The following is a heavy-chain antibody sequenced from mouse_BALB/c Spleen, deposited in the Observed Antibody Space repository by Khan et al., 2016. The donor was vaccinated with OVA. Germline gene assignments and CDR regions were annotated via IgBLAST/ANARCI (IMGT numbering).Heavy chain of an antibody. D-gene: IGHD1-1*01. Sequence: EVELVESGGGLVKPGGSLKLSCAASGFAFSSYSMSWVRQTPEKRLEWVATITSGGSYTYYPDSLKGRLTISRDNAKNTLYLQISSLKSEDTAMYDSTRDRRDYGSSFYFDYWGQGTTLTVSS. V-gene: IGHV5-6-4*01. CDR2: ITSGGSYT. CDR1: GFAFSSYS. CDR3: TRDRRDYGSSFYFDY. J-gene: IGHJ2*01.